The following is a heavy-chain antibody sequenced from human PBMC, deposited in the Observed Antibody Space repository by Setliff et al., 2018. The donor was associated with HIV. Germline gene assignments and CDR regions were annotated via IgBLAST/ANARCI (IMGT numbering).Heavy chain of an antibody. CDR1: GDTFTNYA. Sequence: ASVKVSCKASGDTFTNYAMHWVRQAPGQGLEWMGWINPGNGNTKYSQNFQGRVTITGDTSASTAYMELSSLTLEDTAVYYCGRTKDLDYWGHGTLVTVSS. V-gene: IGHV1-3*01. CDR3: GRTKDLDY. J-gene: IGHJ4*01. CDR2: INPGNGNT.